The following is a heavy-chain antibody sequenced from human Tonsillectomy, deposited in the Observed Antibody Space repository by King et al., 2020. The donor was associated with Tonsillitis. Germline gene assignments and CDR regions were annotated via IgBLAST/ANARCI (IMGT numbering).Heavy chain of an antibody. V-gene: IGHV1-69*12. CDR1: GGTFSSYA. CDR3: ARMTYYYFWSGDSHYYGMDV. D-gene: IGHD3-3*01. J-gene: IGHJ6*02. Sequence: QLVQSGAEVKKPGSSVKVSCKASGGTFSSYAISWVRQAPGQGLEWMGGIIPIFGTANYAQKFQGRVTITADESTSTAYMELSSLRSEDTAVYYCARMTYYYFWSGDSHYYGMDVWGQGTTVTVSS. CDR2: IIPIFGTA.